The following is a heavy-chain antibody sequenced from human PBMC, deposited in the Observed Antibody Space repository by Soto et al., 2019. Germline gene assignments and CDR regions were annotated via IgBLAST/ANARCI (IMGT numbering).Heavy chain of an antibody. J-gene: IGHJ5*02. V-gene: IGHV4-34*01. CDR2: INHSGST. CDR1: GGSFSGYY. CDR3: ARVARMVYAIFLNWFDP. Sequence: QVQLQQWGAGLLKPSETLSLTCAVYGGSFSGYYWSWIRQPPGKGLEWIGEINHSGSTNYNPSLKSRVNISVDPSQNQFSRKLSSVTAADTAVYYCARVARMVYAIFLNWFDPWGQGTLVTVSS. D-gene: IGHD2-8*01.